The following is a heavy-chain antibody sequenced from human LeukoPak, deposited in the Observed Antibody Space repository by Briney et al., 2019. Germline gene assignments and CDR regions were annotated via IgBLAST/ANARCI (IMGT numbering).Heavy chain of an antibody. CDR3: ARGSAAAGPFDY. CDR2: ISGSGGST. Sequence: GGSLRLSCAASGFTFSSYAMSWVRQAPGKGLEWVSAISGSGGSTYYADSVKGRFTISRDNAKNSLYLQMNSLRAEDTAVYYCARGSAAAGPFDYWGQGTLVTISS. V-gene: IGHV3-23*01. D-gene: IGHD6-13*01. CDR1: GFTFSSYA. J-gene: IGHJ4*02.